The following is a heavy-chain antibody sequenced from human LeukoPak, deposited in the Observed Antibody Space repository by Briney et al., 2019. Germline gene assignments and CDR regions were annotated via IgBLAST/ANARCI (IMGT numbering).Heavy chain of an antibody. D-gene: IGHD3-9*01. Sequence: GASVKVSCEASGYTFINYDINWVRQAPGQGLEWMGGIIPIFGTANYAQKFQGRVTITADESTSTAYMELRSLRSDDTAVYYCAREHDTPGGFDYWGQGTLVTVSS. V-gene: IGHV1-69*13. CDR2: IIPIFGTA. CDR1: GYTFINYD. J-gene: IGHJ4*02. CDR3: AREHDTPGGFDY.